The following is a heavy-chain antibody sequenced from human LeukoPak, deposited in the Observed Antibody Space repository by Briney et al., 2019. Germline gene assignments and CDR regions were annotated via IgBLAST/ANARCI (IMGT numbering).Heavy chain of an antibody. Sequence: SETLSLTCTVSGGSISSYYWSWIRQPPGKGLEWIGYIYYSGSTNYNPSLKSRVTISVDTSKNQFSLKLSSVTAADTAVYCCARGTPNYDYVWGSYDYWGQGTLVTVSS. J-gene: IGHJ4*02. V-gene: IGHV4-59*01. CDR2: IYYSGST. D-gene: IGHD3-16*01. CDR1: GGSISSYY. CDR3: ARGTPNYDYVWGSYDY.